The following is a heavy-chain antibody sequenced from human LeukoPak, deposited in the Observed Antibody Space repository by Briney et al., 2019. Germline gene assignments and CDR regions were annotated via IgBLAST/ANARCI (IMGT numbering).Heavy chain of an antibody. V-gene: IGHV3-66*01. Sequence: GGSLRLSCAASGFTVSSNYMSWVRQAPGKGLEWVSVIYSGGSTYYADSVKGRFTISRDNSKNTLYLQMNSLRAEDTAVYYCGLTTGSGSYDYWGQGTLVTVSS. D-gene: IGHD3-10*01. CDR1: GFTVSSNY. J-gene: IGHJ4*02. CDR2: IYSGGST. CDR3: GLTTGSGSYDY.